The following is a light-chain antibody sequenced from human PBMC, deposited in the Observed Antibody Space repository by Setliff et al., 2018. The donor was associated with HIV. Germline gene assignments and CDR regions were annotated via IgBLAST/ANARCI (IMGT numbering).Light chain of an antibody. V-gene: IGLV2-14*03. CDR2: EVS. Sequence: QSVLTQPASVSGSPGQSITISCTGTSSDIGGYDYVSWYQQHPDTAPKVIIYEVSNQPSGVSNRFSGSKSGNTASLTISGLLAEDEADYYCISYADSSALYVFGSGTKVTVL. CDR1: SSDIGGYDY. J-gene: IGLJ1*01. CDR3: ISYADSSALYV.